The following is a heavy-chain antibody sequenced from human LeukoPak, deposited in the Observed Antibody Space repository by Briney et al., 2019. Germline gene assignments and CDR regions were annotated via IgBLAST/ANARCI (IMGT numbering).Heavy chain of an antibody. CDR3: ATYRSGYYFDY. V-gene: IGHV5-51*01. CDR1: GYRFSTYW. J-gene: IGHJ4*02. Sequence: GESLKISCKGSGYRFSTYWIAWVRQMPGKGLEWMGIIYPGDSDTRYSPSFQGQVTISADKSISTAYLEWSSLKASDTAMYYCATYRSGYYFDYWGQGTLVTVSS. D-gene: IGHD3-22*01. CDR2: IYPGDSDT.